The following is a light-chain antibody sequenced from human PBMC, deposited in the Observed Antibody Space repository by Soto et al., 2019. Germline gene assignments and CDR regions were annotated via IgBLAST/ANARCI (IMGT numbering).Light chain of an antibody. J-gene: IGKJ4*01. CDR2: GAS. CDR3: QQYETSPFT. CDR1: QRITTTY. V-gene: IGKV3-20*01. Sequence: EIVLTQSPGTVSLSPGERATLSCRASQRITTTYLGWYQQKPGQTPRLLIYGASNRASGVPDRFSGSGAGTDFTLTISRVEPEDIAIYYWQQYETSPFTFGGGTRV.